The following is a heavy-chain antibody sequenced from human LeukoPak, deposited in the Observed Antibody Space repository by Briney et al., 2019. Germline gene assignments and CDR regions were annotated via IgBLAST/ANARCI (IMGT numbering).Heavy chain of an antibody. CDR3: ASGLRYFDLYY. J-gene: IGHJ4*02. Sequence: SETLSLTCTFSGGSITSYYWSWIRQPAGKGLEWIGRIHTSGSTNYNPSLKSRVTMSVDTSKNQFSLKLSSVTAADTAVYYCASGLRYFDLYYWGQGTLVTVSS. CDR2: IHTSGST. CDR1: GGSITSYY. D-gene: IGHD3-9*01. V-gene: IGHV4-4*07.